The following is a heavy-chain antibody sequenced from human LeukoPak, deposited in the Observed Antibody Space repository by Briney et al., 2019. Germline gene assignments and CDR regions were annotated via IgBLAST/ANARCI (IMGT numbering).Heavy chain of an antibody. Sequence: SETLSLPCAVSGYSISSGYYWGWIRQPPGKGLEWIGSIYHSGSTYYNPSLKSRVTISVDTSKNQFSLKLSSVTAADTAVYYCARAPHYYYMDVWGKGATVTVSS. CDR3: ARAPHYYYMDV. J-gene: IGHJ6*03. CDR1: GYSISSGYY. V-gene: IGHV4-38-2*01. CDR2: IYHSGST.